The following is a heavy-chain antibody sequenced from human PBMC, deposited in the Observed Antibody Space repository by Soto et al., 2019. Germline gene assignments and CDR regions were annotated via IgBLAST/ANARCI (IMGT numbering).Heavy chain of an antibody. J-gene: IGHJ5*02. CDR1: GGTFGNSA. CDR3: ARDGDPQSAFWSGPLGGGRFDP. Sequence: QVQLVQSGAEVKKPGSSVNVSCKTSGGTFGNSAVTWVRQAPGQGLEWLGGIVPMFGTANYAQKFQGRVTLSADESTITAYMELSSLNNDAPAVYYRARDGDPQSAFWSGPLGGGRFDPWGQGTLVTVSS. D-gene: IGHD3-3*01. V-gene: IGHV1-69*12. CDR2: IVPMFGTA.